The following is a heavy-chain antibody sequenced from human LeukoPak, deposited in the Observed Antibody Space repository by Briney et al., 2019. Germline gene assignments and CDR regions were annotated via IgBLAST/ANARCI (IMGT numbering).Heavy chain of an antibody. Sequence: ASVKVSCKASGYTFTSYYMHWVRQAPGQGLEWMGIINPSGGSTSYAQKFQGRVTMTRDTSTSTVYMELSSLRSEDTAVYYCAREGKECYYDSSGYPLDYWGQGTLVTVSS. CDR3: AREGKECYYDSSGYPLDY. D-gene: IGHD3-22*01. CDR2: INPSGGST. V-gene: IGHV1-46*01. J-gene: IGHJ4*02. CDR1: GYTFTSYY.